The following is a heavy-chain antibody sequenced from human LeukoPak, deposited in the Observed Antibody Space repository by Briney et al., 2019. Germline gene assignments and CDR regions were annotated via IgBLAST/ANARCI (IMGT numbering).Heavy chain of an antibody. J-gene: IGHJ3*02. CDR1: GSSISSYY. CDR2: IYTSGST. CDR3: ARVRKDRGAFDI. Sequence: SETLSLTCTVSGSSISSYYWSWIRQPAGKGLEWIGRIYTSGSTNYNPSLKSRVTISVDTSKNQFSLKLSSVTAADAAVYYCARVRKDRGAFDIWGQGTMVTVSS. D-gene: IGHD3-10*01. V-gene: IGHV4-4*07.